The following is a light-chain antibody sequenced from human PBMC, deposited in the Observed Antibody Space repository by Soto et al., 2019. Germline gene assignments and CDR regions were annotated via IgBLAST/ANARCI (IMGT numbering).Light chain of an antibody. Sequence: EIVMAQSPATLSVSPGEGASLSCRASQSVSSNLAWYQQKPGQAPRLLIYGASSRATGIPDRFSGSGSGTEFTLTISSLQSEDFAVYYCQQYNNWLITFGQGTRLEIK. CDR3: QQYNNWLIT. CDR1: QSVSSN. V-gene: IGKV3D-15*01. J-gene: IGKJ5*01. CDR2: GAS.